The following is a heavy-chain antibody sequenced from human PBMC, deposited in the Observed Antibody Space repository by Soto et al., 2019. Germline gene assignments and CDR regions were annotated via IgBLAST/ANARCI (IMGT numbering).Heavy chain of an antibody. Sequence: EVQLVESGGGLVQPGGSLRLSCAASGFTFSSYWMYWVRQAPGKGLVWVSRINSDGSTTNYAESVKGRFTISRDNAKHTLHLQRNIRRAADTAAYYCSREATSIDGFGMDVWGQGTTVTVSS. V-gene: IGHV3-74*01. J-gene: IGHJ6*02. D-gene: IGHD5-12*01. CDR1: GFTFSSYW. CDR2: INSDGSTT. CDR3: SREATSIDGFGMDV.